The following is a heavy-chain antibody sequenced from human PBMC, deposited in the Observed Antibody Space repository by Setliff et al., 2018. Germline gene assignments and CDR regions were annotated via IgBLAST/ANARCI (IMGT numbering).Heavy chain of an antibody. Sequence: SGPTLVNPTQTLTLTCTFSGFLLSTSGVGVGWIRQPPGKALEWLALIYWNDDKRYSPSLKSRLTITKDASKNQVVLTMTNMDPVDTATYYCAHKKMSIITFDYWGQGTRVTVSS. CDR2: IYWNDDK. CDR3: AHKKMSIITFDY. D-gene: IGHD3-16*01. J-gene: IGHJ4*02. V-gene: IGHV2-5*01. CDR1: GFLLSTSGVG.